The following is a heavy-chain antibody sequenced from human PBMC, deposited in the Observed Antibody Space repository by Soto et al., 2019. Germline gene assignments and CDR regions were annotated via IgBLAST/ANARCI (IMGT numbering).Heavy chain of an antibody. CDR3: AHLSRRSNPKTPDAFDI. J-gene: IGHJ3*02. CDR2: ISGSGGST. V-gene: IGHV3-23*01. D-gene: IGHD4-4*01. CDR1: GFTFSSYA. Sequence: GGSLRLSCAASGFTFSSYAMSWVRQAPGKGLEWVSAISGSGGSTYYADSVKGRFTISRDNSKNTLYLQMNSLRAEDTAVYYCAHLSRRSNPKTPDAFDIWGQGTMVTVSS.